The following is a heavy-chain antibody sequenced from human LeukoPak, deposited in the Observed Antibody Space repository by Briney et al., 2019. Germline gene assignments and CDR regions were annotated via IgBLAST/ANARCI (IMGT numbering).Heavy chain of an antibody. Sequence: ASVKVSCTASGYTFTGYYMHWVRQAPGQGLEWMGWINPNSGGTNYAQKLQGRVTMTTDTSTSTAYMELRSLRSDDTAVYYCARVDCSGGSCPYDYWGQGTLVTVSS. V-gene: IGHV1-2*02. CDR3: ARVDCSGGSCPYDY. J-gene: IGHJ4*02. CDR1: GYTFTGYY. CDR2: INPNSGGT. D-gene: IGHD2-15*01.